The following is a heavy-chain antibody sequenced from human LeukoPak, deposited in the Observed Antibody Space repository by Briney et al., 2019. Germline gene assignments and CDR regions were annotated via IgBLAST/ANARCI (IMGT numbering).Heavy chain of an antibody. Sequence: GGSLRLSCAASGFTFSSHAMSWVRQAPGKGLGWVSAISGSGGSTYYADSVKGRFAISRDNSKNTLYLQMNSLRAEDTAVYYCAKSSGGWYSDYWGQGTLVTVSS. D-gene: IGHD6-19*01. J-gene: IGHJ4*02. CDR2: ISGSGGST. CDR3: AKSSGGWYSDY. V-gene: IGHV3-23*01. CDR1: GFTFSSHA.